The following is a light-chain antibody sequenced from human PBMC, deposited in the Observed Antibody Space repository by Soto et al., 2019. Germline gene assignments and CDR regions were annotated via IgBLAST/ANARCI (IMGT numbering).Light chain of an antibody. J-gene: IGKJ4*01. CDR1: QSISRY. CDR3: QQSYSSLSRT. V-gene: IGKV1-39*01. Sequence: DIQMTQSPSSLSASVGDRVTITCRASQSISRYLNWYQQKPGKAPKLLIYATSNLQSGVPSRFSGSGSGTDFTLTISSLQPEDFATYYCQQSYSSLSRTFGGGTKVEIK. CDR2: ATS.